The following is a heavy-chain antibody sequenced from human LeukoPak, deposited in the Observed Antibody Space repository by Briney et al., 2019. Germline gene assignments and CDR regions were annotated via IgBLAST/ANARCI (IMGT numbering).Heavy chain of an antibody. D-gene: IGHD3-3*01. CDR2: IYYSGST. CDR3: ARGYDFWSGSHFDY. CDR1: GGSISSGGYY. V-gene: IGHV4-61*08. J-gene: IGHJ4*02. Sequence: SETLSLTCTVSGGSISSGGYYWSWIRQHPGKGLEWIGYIYYSGSTNYNPSLKSRVTISVDTSKNQFSLKLSSVTAADTAVYYCARGYDFWSGSHFDYWGQGTLVTVSS.